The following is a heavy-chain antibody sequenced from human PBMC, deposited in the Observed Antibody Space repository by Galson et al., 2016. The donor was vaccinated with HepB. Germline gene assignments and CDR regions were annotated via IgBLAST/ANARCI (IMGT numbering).Heavy chain of an antibody. Sequence: SLRLSGAASGFSVSNDWMHWVRQAPGKGLEWVGLLKRKSDGGTANYAAPLKGRFAISRDDSKNTLYLQMNSLMTEDTGVYYCWGDDYWGQGTLVTVSS. D-gene: IGHD2-21*02. CDR2: LKRKSDGGTA. CDR1: GFSVSNDW. CDR3: WGDDY. J-gene: IGHJ4*02. V-gene: IGHV3-15*01.